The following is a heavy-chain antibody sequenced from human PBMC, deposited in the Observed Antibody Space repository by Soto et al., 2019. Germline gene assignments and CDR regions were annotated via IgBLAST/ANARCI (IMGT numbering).Heavy chain of an antibody. CDR2: IDPTGSYV. Sequence: PGESLKISCKVSGYSFTTYWINWVRQMPGKGLEWMGKIDPTGSYVNYSPSFQGHVTISSDKSISTTYLQWSTLMASDTATYYCARHGIKTHRRDSYWMDVWGQGTTVTGSS. D-gene: IGHD3-10*01. J-gene: IGHJ6*02. CDR1: GYSFTTYW. V-gene: IGHV5-10-1*01. CDR3: ARHGIKTHRRDSYWMDV.